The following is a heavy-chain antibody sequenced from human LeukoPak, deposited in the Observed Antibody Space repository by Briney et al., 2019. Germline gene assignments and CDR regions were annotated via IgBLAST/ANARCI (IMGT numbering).Heavy chain of an antibody. CDR1: GFTFSSYG. V-gene: IGHV3-33*06. CDR3: AKSYSGELWFDP. CDR2: IWYDGSNK. Sequence: QAGRSLRLSCAASGFTFSSYGMHWVRQAPGKGLEWVAVIWYDGSNKYYADSVKGRFTISRDNSKNTLYLQMNSLRAEDTAVYYCAKSYSGELWFDPWGQGTLVTVSS. D-gene: IGHD1-7*01. J-gene: IGHJ5*02.